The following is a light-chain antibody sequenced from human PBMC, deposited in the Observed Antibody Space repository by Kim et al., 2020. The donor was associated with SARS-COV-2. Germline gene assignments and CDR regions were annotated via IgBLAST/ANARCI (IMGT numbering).Light chain of an antibody. J-gene: IGLJ2*01. CDR2: GKN. V-gene: IGLV3-19*01. CDR3: NSRDSNDNVV. CDR1: SLRSYY. Sequence: VALGQTDRITCQGDSLRSYYATWYQHKPGQAPILVIYGKNNRPSGIPDRFSGSSSGNTASLTITGTQAGDEADYYCNSRDSNDNVVFGGGTKLTVL.